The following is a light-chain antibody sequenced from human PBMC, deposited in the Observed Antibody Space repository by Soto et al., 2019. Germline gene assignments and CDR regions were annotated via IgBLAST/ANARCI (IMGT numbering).Light chain of an antibody. J-gene: IGLJ1*01. Sequence: THLRSVSASPLPSVPVSSRGNSSGGGGYDSVAWEQQYTGKAPKLMIYDVIKRPSGVPDRFSGAKSGNTASLTICGLQAEDEADYYCCSYAGSDTFVFGTGTKVTVL. V-gene: IGLV2-11*01. CDR1: SSGGGGYDS. CDR3: CSYAGSDTFV. CDR2: DVI.